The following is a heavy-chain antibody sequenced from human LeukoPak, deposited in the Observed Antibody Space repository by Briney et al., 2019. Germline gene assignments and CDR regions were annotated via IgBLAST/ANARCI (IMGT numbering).Heavy chain of an antibody. J-gene: IGHJ6*02. D-gene: IGHD6-19*01. Sequence: GGSLILSCAASGFTFSTNAMSWVRQAPGKGLEWVSTLSGNGGTTYYADSVKGRFTISRDNSKNTMYLQMNSLRAEDTAIYYCAKDQWLGRSYYGMDVWGQGTTVTVSS. CDR1: GFTFSTNA. V-gene: IGHV3-23*01. CDR3: AKDQWLGRSYYGMDV. CDR2: LSGNGGTT.